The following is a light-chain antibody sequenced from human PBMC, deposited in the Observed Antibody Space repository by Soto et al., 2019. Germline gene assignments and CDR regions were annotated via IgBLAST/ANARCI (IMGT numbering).Light chain of an antibody. CDR1: SGDVGHYNY. CDR2: EVT. Sequence: QSVLTQPPSASGSLGQSVTISCTGTSGDVGHYNYVSWYQQQPGKAPQLMIYEVTKRPSGVPDRFSGSKSGNTASLTVSGLQAEDEADYFCSSYVDTFSVIFGGGTKVTVL. J-gene: IGLJ2*01. V-gene: IGLV2-8*01. CDR3: SSYVDTFSVI.